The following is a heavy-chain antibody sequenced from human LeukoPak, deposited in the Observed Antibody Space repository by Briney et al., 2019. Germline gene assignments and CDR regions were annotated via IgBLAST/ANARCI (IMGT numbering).Heavy chain of an antibody. V-gene: IGHV1-18*01. CDR3: ARDCDRSGYYCY. CDR2: ISAYNGNT. D-gene: IGHD3-22*01. CDR1: GYTFTSYG. J-gene: IGHJ4*02. Sequence: ASVKVSCKASGYTFTSYGLSWVRQAPGQGLEWIGWISAYNGNTNYAQKLQGRVTMTTDTSTSTAYMELRSLRSDDTAVYYCARDCDRSGYYCYWGQGTLVTVSS.